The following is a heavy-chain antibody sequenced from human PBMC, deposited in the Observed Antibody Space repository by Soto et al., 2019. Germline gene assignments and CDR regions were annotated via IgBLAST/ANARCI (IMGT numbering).Heavy chain of an antibody. Sequence: GESLKISCKGSGYSFTSYWISWERQMPGKGLGWMGRIDPSDSYTNYSPSFQGHVTISADKSISTAYLQWSSLKASDTAMYYCARHDSLGELWLQVDYWGQGTLVTVSS. D-gene: IGHD5-18*01. J-gene: IGHJ4*02. CDR2: IDPSDSYT. V-gene: IGHV5-10-1*01. CDR3: ARHDSLGELWLQVDY. CDR1: GYSFTSYW.